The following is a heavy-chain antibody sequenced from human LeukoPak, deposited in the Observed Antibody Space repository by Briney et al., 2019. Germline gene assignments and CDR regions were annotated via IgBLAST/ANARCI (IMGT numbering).Heavy chain of an antibody. D-gene: IGHD1-26*01. V-gene: IGHV1-18*01. CDR3: ARDTVGATTHWFDP. CDR2: ISVYNGNK. J-gene: IGHJ5*02. CDR1: GYTFTSYG. Sequence: GASVKVSCKASGYTFTSYGISWVRQAPGQGLEWMGWISVYNGNKNYAQKLQGRVTITTDTSTSTADMELRSLRSDDTAVYYCARDTVGATTHWFDPWGQGTLVTVSS.